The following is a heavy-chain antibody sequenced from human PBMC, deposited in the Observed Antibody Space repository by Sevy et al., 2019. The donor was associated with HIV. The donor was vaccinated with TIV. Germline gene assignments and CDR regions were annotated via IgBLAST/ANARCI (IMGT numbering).Heavy chain of an antibody. CDR3: ASGTGV. CDR1: GYTFTTFY. Sequence: ASVNVSCKTSGYTFTTFYVHWVRQAPGQGLEWMGIIIPSGGSTTYAQKFQGRVTMTRDTSTSTVYMELRSLRSEDTAVYYCASGTGVWGQGTPVTVSS. V-gene: IGHV1-46*01. CDR2: IIPSGGST. D-gene: IGHD1-26*01. J-gene: IGHJ4*02.